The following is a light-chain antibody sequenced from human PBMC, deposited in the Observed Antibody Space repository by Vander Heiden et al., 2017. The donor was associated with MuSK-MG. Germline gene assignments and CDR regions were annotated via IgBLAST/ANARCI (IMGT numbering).Light chain of an antibody. CDR2: DTS. V-gene: IGLV7-46*01. Sequence: QAVVTQEPSLTVSPGGTVTPPCGSSPGAGTSGHYPYWLQQKPAPALMTLMYDTSNTHSPTPARFSGSLLAGTVDLTLSGAQPEDEDEYYCLHSNSGAWVFGGGTKLTVL. J-gene: IGLJ2*01. CDR3: LHSNSGAWV. CDR1: PGAGTSGHY.